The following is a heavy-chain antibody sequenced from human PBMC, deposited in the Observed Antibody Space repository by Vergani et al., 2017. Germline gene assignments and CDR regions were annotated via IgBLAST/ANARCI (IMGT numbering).Heavy chain of an antibody. D-gene: IGHD4-17*01. V-gene: IGHV3-48*04. CDR3: ARPAAPGDYDALDI. Sequence: EVQLVESGGGLVQPGGSLRLSCAASGSTFSSYAMNWVRQAPGKGLEWVSYISRSSSTIHYADSVKGRFTISRDNAKKSLYLQMNSLRAEDTAVYHCARPAAPGDYDALDIWGQGTMVTVSS. CDR1: GSTFSSYA. J-gene: IGHJ3*02. CDR2: ISRSSSTI.